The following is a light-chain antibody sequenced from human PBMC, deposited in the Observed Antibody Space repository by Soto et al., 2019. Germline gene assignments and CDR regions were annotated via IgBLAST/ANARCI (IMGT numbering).Light chain of an antibody. CDR3: QQYYNTPIT. CDR1: QSVLYSSNNNNY. J-gene: IGKJ5*01. V-gene: IGKV4-1*01. CDR2: WAS. Sequence: DIVMTQSPDSLAMSLGERATIKCKSSQSVLYSSNNNNYLAWFQQKPGQPPKLLFYWASTRESGVPDRFSGSGSWTDFTLTISSLQAEDVAVYYCQQYYNTPITFGQGTRLEIK.